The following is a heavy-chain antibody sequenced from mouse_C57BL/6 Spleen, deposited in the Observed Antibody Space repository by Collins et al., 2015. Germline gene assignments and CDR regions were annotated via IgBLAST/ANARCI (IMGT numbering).Heavy chain of an antibody. V-gene: IGHV5-6-3*01. J-gene: IGHJ4*01. CDR1: GFTFSSYG. CDR2: INSNGGST. D-gene: IGHD2-1*01. CDR3: ARIYYPHGY. Sequence: EVQLVESGGGLVQPGGSLKLSCAASGFTFSSYGMSWVHQTPDKRLELVATINSNGGSTYYPDSVKGRFTISRDNAKNTLYLQMSSLKSEDTAMYYCARIYYPHGYWGQGTSVTVSS.